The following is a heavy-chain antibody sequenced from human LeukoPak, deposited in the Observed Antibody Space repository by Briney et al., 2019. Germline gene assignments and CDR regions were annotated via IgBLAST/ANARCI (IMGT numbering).Heavy chain of an antibody. CDR3: AKEYCGGGSCYLSRDAFDI. J-gene: IGHJ3*02. D-gene: IGHD2-15*01. CDR1: GFTFTSYS. Sequence: PGGSLRLSCAASGFTFTSYSMNWVRQAPGKGLEWVSAFSGSGSDTYYADSVKGRFTISRDNSKNTLYLQMSSLRAEDTAVYYCAKEYCGGGSCYLSRDAFDIWGQGTMVTVSS. CDR2: FSGSGSDT. V-gene: IGHV3-23*01.